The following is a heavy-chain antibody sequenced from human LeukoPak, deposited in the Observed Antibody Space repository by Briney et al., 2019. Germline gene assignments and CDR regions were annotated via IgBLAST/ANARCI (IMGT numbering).Heavy chain of an antibody. Sequence: ASVKVSCKASGYTFTSYAMNWVRQAPGQGLEWMGRINTNTGNPTYVQGFTGRFVFSLDTSVSTAYLQISSLKAEDTAVYYCARDGFRHCSSTSCFDYWGQGTLVTVSS. D-gene: IGHD2-2*01. J-gene: IGHJ4*02. CDR2: INTNTGNP. CDR1: GYTFTSYA. CDR3: ARDGFRHCSSTSCFDY. V-gene: IGHV7-4-1*02.